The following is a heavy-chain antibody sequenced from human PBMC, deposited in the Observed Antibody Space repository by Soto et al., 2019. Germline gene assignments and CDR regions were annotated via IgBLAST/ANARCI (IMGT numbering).Heavy chain of an antibody. D-gene: IGHD3-10*01. Sequence: EVLLVESGGGLVQPGGSLKLSCAASGFVFKVSSIHWVRQASGKGLEWVGRIRDRAFSYATAYAASVKGRFTISRDDSTNTAYLQMNSLKTEDTAIYYCTRLISAAQDYWGQGTLVTVSS. J-gene: IGHJ4*02. CDR3: TRLISAAQDY. CDR2: IRDRAFSYAT. CDR1: GFVFKVSS. V-gene: IGHV3-73*01.